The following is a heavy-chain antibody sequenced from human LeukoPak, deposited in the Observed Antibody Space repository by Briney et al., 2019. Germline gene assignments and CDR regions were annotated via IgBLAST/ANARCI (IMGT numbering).Heavy chain of an antibody. D-gene: IGHD6-13*01. CDR2: IYYSGST. CDR3: ASHYIGAAFGY. CDR1: GGSTSSYY. J-gene: IGHJ4*02. Sequence: PSETLSLTCTVSGGSTSSYYWSWIRQPPGKGLEWIGYIYYSGSTNYNPSLKSRVTISVDTSKNQFSLKLSSVTAADTAVYYCASHYIGAAFGYWGQGTLVTVSS. V-gene: IGHV4-59*01.